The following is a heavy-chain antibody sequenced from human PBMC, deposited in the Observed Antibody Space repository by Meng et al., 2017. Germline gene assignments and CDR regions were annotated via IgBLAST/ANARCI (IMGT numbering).Heavy chain of an antibody. CDR1: GFTFSSYA. V-gene: IGHV3-30*01. Sequence: QVLLVEPGGGVVQPGRSLRLSVAASGFTFSSYAMHWVRQAPGKGLEWVAVISYDGSNKYYADSVKGRFTISRDNSKNTLYLQMNSLRAEDTAVYYCARSSGYLDYWGQGTLVTVSS. J-gene: IGHJ4*02. CDR2: ISYDGSNK. CDR3: ARSSGYLDY. D-gene: IGHD6-19*01.